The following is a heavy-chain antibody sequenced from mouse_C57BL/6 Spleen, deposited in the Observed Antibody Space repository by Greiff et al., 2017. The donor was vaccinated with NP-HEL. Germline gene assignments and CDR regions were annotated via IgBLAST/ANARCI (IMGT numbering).Heavy chain of an antibody. CDR2: IYPGGGYT. CDR3: ARSDYYGHYFDY. CDR1: GYTFTNYW. J-gene: IGHJ2*01. Sequence: VKLQESGAELVRPGTSVKMSCKASGYTFTNYWIGWAKQRPGHGLEWIGDIYPGGGYTNYNEKFKGKGTLTADKSSSTAYMQFSSLTSEDSAIYYCARSDYYGHYFDYWGQGTTLTVSS. D-gene: IGHD1-1*01. V-gene: IGHV1-63*01.